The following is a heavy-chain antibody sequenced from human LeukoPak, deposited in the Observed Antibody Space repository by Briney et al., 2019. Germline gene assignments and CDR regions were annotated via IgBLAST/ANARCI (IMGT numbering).Heavy chain of an antibody. V-gene: IGHV1-2*02. CDR1: GFTFTSYY. Sequence: ASVKVSCKAFGFTFTSYYMHWVRQAPGQGLEWMGWINPSSGGTDYAQNFQGRVTMTRDTSISTAYMELSRLRSDDTAVYYCARFDSSGYSLDYWGQGTLVTVSS. CDR2: INPSSGGT. J-gene: IGHJ4*02. CDR3: ARFDSSGYSLDY. D-gene: IGHD3-22*01.